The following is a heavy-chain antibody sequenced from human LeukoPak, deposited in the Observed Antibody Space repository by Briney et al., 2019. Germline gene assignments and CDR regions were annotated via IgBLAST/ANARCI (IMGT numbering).Heavy chain of an antibody. J-gene: IGHJ6*03. Sequence: GASVKVSCKASGYTFTSYGISWVRQAPGQGLEWMGWISAYNGNTNYAQKLQGRVTMTTDTSTSTAYMELRSLRSEDTAVYYCAIQGLLGAKNPDRRYCSSTSCYRGPYYYYYYMDVWGKGTTVTVSS. D-gene: IGHD2-2*02. V-gene: IGHV1-18*01. CDR1: GYTFTSYG. CDR3: AIQGLLGAKNPDRRYCSSTSCYRGPYYYYYYMDV. CDR2: ISAYNGNT.